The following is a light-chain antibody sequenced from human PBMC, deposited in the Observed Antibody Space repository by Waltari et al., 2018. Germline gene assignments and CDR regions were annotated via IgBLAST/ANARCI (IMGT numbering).Light chain of an antibody. Sequence: SYELTQPLSVSVALGQTASISCGGNNIGTKNVHWYQQKPGQAPVLFSHRDYNRPPGIPERFSGSNSGNTATLTISRAQAGDEADYFCQVWDSSTDVVFGGGTKLTVL. CDR2: RDY. CDR1: NIGTKN. J-gene: IGLJ2*01. V-gene: IGLV3-9*01. CDR3: QVWDSSTDVV.